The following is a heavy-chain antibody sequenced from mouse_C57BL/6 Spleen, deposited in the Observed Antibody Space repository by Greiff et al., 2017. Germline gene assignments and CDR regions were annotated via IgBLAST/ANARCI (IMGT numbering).Heavy chain of an antibody. CDR2: IHPNSGST. V-gene: IGHV1-64*01. CDR3: ARYYYGSSYDAMDY. J-gene: IGHJ4*01. Sequence: QVQLQQPEAELVKPGASVKLSCKASGYTFTSYWMHWVKQRPGQGLEWIGMIHPNSGSTNYNEKFKSKATLTVDKSSSTAYMQLSSLTSEDSAVYYCARYYYGSSYDAMDYWGQGTSVTVSS. CDR1: GYTFTSYW. D-gene: IGHD1-1*01.